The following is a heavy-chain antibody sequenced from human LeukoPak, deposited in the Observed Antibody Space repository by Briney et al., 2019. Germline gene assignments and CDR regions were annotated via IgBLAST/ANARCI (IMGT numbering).Heavy chain of an antibody. CDR1: GFTFSSYA. CDR3: AKGDCSSTSCFSDY. D-gene: IGHD2-2*01. Sequence: GGSLRLSCAASGFTFSSYAMSWVRQAPGKGLEWVSAISGSGGSTYYADSVKGRFTISRDNSKNTLYLQMNSLSAEDTAVYYCAKGDCSSTSCFSDYWGQGTLVTVSS. CDR2: ISGSGGST. V-gene: IGHV3-23*01. J-gene: IGHJ4*02.